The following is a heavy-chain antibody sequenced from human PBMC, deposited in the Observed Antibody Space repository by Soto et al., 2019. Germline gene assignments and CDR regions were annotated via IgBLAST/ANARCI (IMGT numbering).Heavy chain of an antibody. J-gene: IGHJ5*02. V-gene: IGHV3-11*05. CDR2: ISSSSSYT. CDR3: ARHRARGTVTLNWFDP. Sequence: QVQLVESGGGLVKPGGSLRLSCAASGLTFSDYYMSWIRQAPGKGLEWVSYISSSSSYTNYADSVKGRFTISRDNAKNSLYLQMNSLRAEDTAVYYCARHRARGTVTLNWFDPWGQGTLVTVSS. CDR1: GLTFSDYY. D-gene: IGHD4-17*01.